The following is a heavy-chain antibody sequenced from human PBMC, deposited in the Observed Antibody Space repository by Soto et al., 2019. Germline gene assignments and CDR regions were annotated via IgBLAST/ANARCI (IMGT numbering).Heavy chain of an antibody. D-gene: IGHD2-21*02. CDR2: ISYDGSNK. V-gene: IGHV3-30*18. CDR3: AKSGGKTAAYGMDV. J-gene: IGHJ6*02. Sequence: GGSLRLSCAASGFTFSSYGMHWVRQAPGKGLEWVAVISYDGSNKYYADSVKGRFNISRDNSKNTLYLQMNSLRAEDTAVYYCAKSGGKTAAYGMDVWGQGTTVTV. CDR1: GFTFSSYG.